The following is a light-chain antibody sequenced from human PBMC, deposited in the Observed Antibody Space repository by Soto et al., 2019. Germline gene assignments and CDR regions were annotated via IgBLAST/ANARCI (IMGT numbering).Light chain of an antibody. CDR1: SNDVGGYNY. CDR3: SSYTSSSLVV. CDR2: DAS. V-gene: IGLV2-14*01. Sequence: SALTQPASLSGSPGQSITISCTGKSNDVGGYNYVSWYQQHPGKAPKLMIYDASNRPSGVSNRFSGSKSGNTASLTISGLQAEDEADYYCSSYTSSSLVVFGGGTKVTVL. J-gene: IGLJ2*01.